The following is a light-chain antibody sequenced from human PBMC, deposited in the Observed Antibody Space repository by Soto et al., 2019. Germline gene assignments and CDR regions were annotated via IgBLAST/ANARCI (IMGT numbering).Light chain of an antibody. J-gene: IGKJ1*01. V-gene: IGKV3-20*01. Sequence: EIVLTQSPGTLSLSPGERATLFCRASQSVSSTYLAWYQRKPGQAPRLLIYGASSRATGIPDRFSGGGSGTDFTLTISRLEPEDFAVYYCQQYGSSPRTFGQGTKVDIK. CDR2: GAS. CDR3: QQYGSSPRT. CDR1: QSVSSTY.